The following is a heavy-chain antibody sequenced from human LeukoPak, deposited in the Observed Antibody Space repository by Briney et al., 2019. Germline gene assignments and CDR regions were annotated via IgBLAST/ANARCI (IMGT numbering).Heavy chain of an antibody. D-gene: IGHD3-3*02. J-gene: IGHJ4*02. V-gene: IGHV3-7*01. CDR3: ARGDRTASLVIFDY. CDR1: GFTFSSYW. CDR2: IKQDGSEK. Sequence: GGSLRLSCAASGFTFSSYWMSWVRQAPGKGLEWVANIKQDGSEKYYVDSVKGRFTISRDNAKNSLYLQMNSLRAEDAAVYYCARGDRTASLVIFDYWGQGTLVTVSS.